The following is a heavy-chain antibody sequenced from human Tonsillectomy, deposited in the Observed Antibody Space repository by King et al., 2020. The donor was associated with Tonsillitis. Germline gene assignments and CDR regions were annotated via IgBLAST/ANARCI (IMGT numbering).Heavy chain of an antibody. CDR2: IYYIGST. J-gene: IGHJ3*02. V-gene: IGHV4-31*03. Sequence: QLQESGPGLVKPSQTLSLTCTVSVVAISSGGYYWSWIRQPPGKGLEWIWYIYYIGSTYSNPSLKSRVTISVDTSKNQFSLKLSSVTAADTAVYYCARDHRPDAFDIWGQGTMVTVSS. CDR3: ARDHRPDAFDI. CDR1: VVAISSGGYY.